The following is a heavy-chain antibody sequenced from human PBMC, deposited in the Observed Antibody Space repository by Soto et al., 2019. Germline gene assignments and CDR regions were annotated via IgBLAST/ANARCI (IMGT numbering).Heavy chain of an antibody. CDR1: GFTFSSYG. CDR3: AKRKGQNYDFWSGYYFDS. CDR2: VIYDGTNK. Sequence: HPGGSLRLSCKASGFTFSSYGMHWVRQAPGKGLEWVAGVIYDGTNKYYADSVKGRFTISRDNSKQTLYLQMSSLRPDDTAIYYCAKRKGQNYDFWSGYYFDSWGQGTRATVSS. J-gene: IGHJ4*02. D-gene: IGHD3-3*01. V-gene: IGHV3-30*19.